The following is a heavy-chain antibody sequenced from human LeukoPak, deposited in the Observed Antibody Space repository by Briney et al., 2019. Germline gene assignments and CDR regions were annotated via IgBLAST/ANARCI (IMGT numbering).Heavy chain of an antibody. CDR3: ARDSITMIVVVFDY. Sequence: SETLSLTCTVSGGSISSSSYYWGWIRQPPGKGLEWIGSIYYSGSTYYNPSLKSRVTISVDTSKNQFSLKLSSVTAADTAVYYCARDSITMIVVVFDYWGQGTLVTVSS. J-gene: IGHJ4*02. V-gene: IGHV4-39*07. D-gene: IGHD3-22*01. CDR2: IYYSGST. CDR1: GGSISSSSYY.